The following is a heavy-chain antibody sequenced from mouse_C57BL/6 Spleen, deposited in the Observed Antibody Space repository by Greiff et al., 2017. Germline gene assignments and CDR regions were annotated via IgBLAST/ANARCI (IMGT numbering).Heavy chain of an antibody. CDR1: GYAFSSSW. CDR2: IYPGDGDT. J-gene: IGHJ4*01. Sequence: QVQLQQSGPELVKPGASVKISCTASGYAFSSSWLNWVKQRPGKGLEWIGRIYPGDGDTNYNGKFKGKATLTADKSSSPAYMQLSRLTSEDSAVYCCARGGYSILYAMDDWGQGTSVTVSS. CDR3: ARGGYSILYAMDD. D-gene: IGHD2-5*01. V-gene: IGHV1-82*01.